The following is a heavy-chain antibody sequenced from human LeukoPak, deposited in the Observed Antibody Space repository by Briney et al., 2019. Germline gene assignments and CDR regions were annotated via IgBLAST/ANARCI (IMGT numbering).Heavy chain of an antibody. Sequence: PGGSLRLSCAASGFTFSSYAVSWVRQAPGKGQEWVSSISGSGGSTYSADSVKGRFTISRDNSKITLYLQMNSLRAEDTALYYCAKDRSCTNDICHGDFDYWGQGTLVTVSS. V-gene: IGHV3-23*01. CDR2: ISGSGGST. CDR1: GFTFSSYA. J-gene: IGHJ4*02. CDR3: AKDRSCTNDICHGDFDY. D-gene: IGHD2-8*01.